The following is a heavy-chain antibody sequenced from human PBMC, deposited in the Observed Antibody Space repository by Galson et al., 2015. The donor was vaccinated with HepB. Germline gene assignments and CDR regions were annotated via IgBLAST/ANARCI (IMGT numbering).Heavy chain of an antibody. Sequence: SLRLSCAASGFTFSSYWMSWVRQAPGKGLEWVANIKQDGSEKYYVDSVKGRFTISRDNAKNSLYLQMNSLRAEDTAVYYCARDGPIVVVPAAPYYYYGMDVWGQGTTVTVSS. CDR1: GFTFSSYW. CDR2: IKQDGSEK. D-gene: IGHD2-2*01. J-gene: IGHJ6*02. CDR3: ARDGPIVVVPAAPYYYYGMDV. V-gene: IGHV3-7*03.